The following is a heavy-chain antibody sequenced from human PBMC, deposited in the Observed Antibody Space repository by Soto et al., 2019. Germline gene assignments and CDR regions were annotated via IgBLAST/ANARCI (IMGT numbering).Heavy chain of an antibody. CDR1: GFTFSSYW. CDR2: INSDGSST. J-gene: IGHJ4*02. CDR3: VRTSLVVAAATREDY. V-gene: IGHV3-74*01. D-gene: IGHD2-15*01. Sequence: LRLSCAASGFTFSSYWMHWVLQAPGKGLVWVSRINSDGSSTSYADSVKGRFTISRDNAKNTLYLQMNSLRAEDTAVYYCVRTSLVVAAATREDYWGQGTLVTVSS.